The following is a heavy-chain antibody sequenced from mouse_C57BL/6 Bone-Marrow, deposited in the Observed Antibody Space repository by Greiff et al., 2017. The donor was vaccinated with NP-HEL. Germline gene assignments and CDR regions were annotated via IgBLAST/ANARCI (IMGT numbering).Heavy chain of an antibody. J-gene: IGHJ3*01. CDR3: ARHEDEGRQLRLPFAY. CDR1: GYTFTEYT. Sequence: QVQLQQSGAELVKPGASVKLSCKASGYTFTEYTIHWVKQRPGQGLEWIGWFYPGSGSIKYNEKFKDKATLTADKSSSTVYMELSRLTSEDSAVYFCARHEDEGRQLRLPFAYWGQGTLVTVSA. V-gene: IGHV1-62-2*01. CDR2: FYPGSGSI. D-gene: IGHD3-2*02.